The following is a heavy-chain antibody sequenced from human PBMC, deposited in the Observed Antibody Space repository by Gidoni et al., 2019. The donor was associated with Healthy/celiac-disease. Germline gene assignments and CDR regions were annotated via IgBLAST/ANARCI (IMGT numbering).Heavy chain of an antibody. V-gene: IGHV4-59*01. J-gene: IGHJ4*02. CDR3: ARGRTYSYY. CDR2: IYSNGKL. D-gene: IGHD2-21*01. Sequence: QVQLQASGPGLLTSSPSLSLTSIVSGGSISSYYWTWIRQPPGKGLEWIGYIYSNGKLDYNPSLKRRITISVDTSRSQFSLKFNSVTAADTAGYYCARGRTYSYYWGQGTLVTVSS. CDR1: GGSISSYY.